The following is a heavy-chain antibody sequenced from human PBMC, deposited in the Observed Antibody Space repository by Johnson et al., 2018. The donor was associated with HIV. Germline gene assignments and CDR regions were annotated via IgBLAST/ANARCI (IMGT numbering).Heavy chain of an antibody. V-gene: IGHV3-30*04. CDR3: ARGRKDIDAADGLDNDAFDM. J-gene: IGHJ3*02. Sequence: QVQLVESGGGVVQPGRSLRIYCAVSEFSFSNYAMHWVRLAPGKGLQWVAVISYDASNKYYADSVRGRFTISRDISKNTLYLQMDSLRPDDTALYYCARGRKDIDAADGLDNDAFDMWGQGTLVTVSS. CDR1: EFSFSNYA. CDR2: ISYDASNK. D-gene: IGHD6-13*01.